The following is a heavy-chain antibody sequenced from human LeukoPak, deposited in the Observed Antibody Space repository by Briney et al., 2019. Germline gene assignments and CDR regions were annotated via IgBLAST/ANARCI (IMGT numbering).Heavy chain of an antibody. CDR1: GGSISSCSYY. V-gene: IGHV4-39*01. CDR2: INYSGST. Sequence: SETLSLTCTVSGGSISSCSYYWGWIRQPPGKGREWIGSINYSGSTYYNPSLKSRVTISLDTPKNQFSLKLSSVTAADTAVYYCARQQDGWTIDYWGEGGLVTVSP. D-gene: IGHD2-15*01. J-gene: IGHJ4*02. CDR3: ARQQDGWTIDY.